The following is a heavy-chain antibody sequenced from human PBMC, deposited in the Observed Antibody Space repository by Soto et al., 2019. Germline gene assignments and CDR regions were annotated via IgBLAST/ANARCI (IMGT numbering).Heavy chain of an antibody. Sequence: EVQLVESGGGLVQPGGSLRLSCVASGSGFTFSDHYMDWVRQPPGKGLDWVGRITNKANGCTTEYAASVNGRFSISRDDSKNSLFLQMNDLKTEDTAVYYCTRGYSSVSIYAFDIWGQEAMVTVSA. CDR3: TRGYSSVSIYAFDI. CDR2: ITNKANGCTT. CDR1: GSGFTFSDHY. D-gene: IGHD6-19*01. V-gene: IGHV3-72*01. J-gene: IGHJ3*02.